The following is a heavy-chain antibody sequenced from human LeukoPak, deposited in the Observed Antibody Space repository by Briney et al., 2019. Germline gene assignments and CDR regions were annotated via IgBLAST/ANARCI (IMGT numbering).Heavy chain of an antibody. D-gene: IGHD3-3*01. CDR3: ASRDYDFWSGYYIPAR. Sequence: SETLSLTCAVYGGSFSGYYWSWIRQPPGKGLEWIGEINHSGSTNYNPSLKSRVTISVDTSKNQFSLKLSSVTAADTAVYYCASRDYDFWSGYYIPARWGQRTLVTVPS. V-gene: IGHV4-34*01. CDR1: GGSFSGYY. CDR2: INHSGST. J-gene: IGHJ4*02.